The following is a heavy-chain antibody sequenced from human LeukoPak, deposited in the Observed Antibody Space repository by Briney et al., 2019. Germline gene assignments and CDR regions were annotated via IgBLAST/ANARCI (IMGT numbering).Heavy chain of an antibody. J-gene: IGHJ6*02. V-gene: IGHV1-18*01. CDR2: ISAYNGNT. Sequence: ASVKVSCKASGYTFTSYGISWVRQAPGQGPEWMGWISAYNGNTNYAQKLQGRVTMTTDTSTSTAYMELRSLRSDDTAVYYCARGGYSYGNYYYYGMDVWGQGTTVTVSS. CDR3: ARGGYSYGNYYYYGMDV. D-gene: IGHD5-18*01. CDR1: GYTFTSYG.